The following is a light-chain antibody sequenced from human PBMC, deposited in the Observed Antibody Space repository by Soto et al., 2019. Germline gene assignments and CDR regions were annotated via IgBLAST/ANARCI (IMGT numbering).Light chain of an antibody. V-gene: IGKV1-39*01. J-gene: IGKJ5*01. Sequence: DIQMTQSPSSLSASVGDSVTITCRASQSISSYLNWYQQKPGKATKLLIYAASSLQSGVPSRFSGSGSGTDFTLTISSLQPEDFATYYCQQSYSTPITFGQGTRLEIK. CDR3: QQSYSTPIT. CDR2: AAS. CDR1: QSISSY.